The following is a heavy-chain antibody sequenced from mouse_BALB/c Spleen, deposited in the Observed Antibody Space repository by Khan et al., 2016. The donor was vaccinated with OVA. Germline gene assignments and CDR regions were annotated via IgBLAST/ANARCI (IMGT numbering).Heavy chain of an antibody. CDR3: TGDRGYYGSRDYFDY. D-gene: IGHD1-1*01. Sequence: EVQLLETGGGLVRPGGSLKLSCAASGFSFSSYSMSWVRQTPEKRLEWVATIISGGSYTYYPDSVKGRFTISRDNAKNTQHLQVNSLRSEDTALYYCTGDRGYYGSRDYFDYWGQGTTLTVSS. CDR1: GFSFSSYS. CDR2: IISGGSYT. J-gene: IGHJ2*01. V-gene: IGHV5-6-4*01.